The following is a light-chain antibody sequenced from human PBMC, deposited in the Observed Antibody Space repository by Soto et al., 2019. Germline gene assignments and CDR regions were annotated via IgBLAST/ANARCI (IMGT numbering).Light chain of an antibody. J-gene: IGKJ1*01. V-gene: IGKV3-11*01. CDR1: QSVSSY. Sequence: EIVLTQSPATLSLSPGERATLSCRASQSVSSYLAWYQQKPGQAPRLLIYDASNRATDIPASFSGSGSGTDSTLTISSFKYNDFVVRYCLLRSCWPWTFGQGTNVEIK. CDR2: DAS. CDR3: LLRSCWPWT.